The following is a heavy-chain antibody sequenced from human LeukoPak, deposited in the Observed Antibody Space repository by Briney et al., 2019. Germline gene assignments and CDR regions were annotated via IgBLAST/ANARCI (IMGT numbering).Heavy chain of an antibody. CDR1: GFTFSDYY. Sequence: GGSLRLSCAASGFTFSDYYMSWIRQAPGKGLEWVSYISSSGSTIYYADSVKGRFTISRDNAKNSLYLQMNSLRAEDTAVYYCARDEYAGASYYYYGMDVWGQGTTVTVSS. J-gene: IGHJ6*02. V-gene: IGHV3-11*01. CDR3: ARDEYAGASYYYYGMDV. CDR2: ISSSGSTI. D-gene: IGHD2/OR15-2a*01.